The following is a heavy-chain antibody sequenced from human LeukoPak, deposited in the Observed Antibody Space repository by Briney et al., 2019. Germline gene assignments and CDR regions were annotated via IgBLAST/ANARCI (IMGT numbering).Heavy chain of an antibody. D-gene: IGHD4-23*01. V-gene: IGHV3-30*04. J-gene: IGHJ6*02. CDR3: ARDWATVVTPNYYGMDV. Sequence: GRSLRLSCAASGFTFSSYAMHWVRQAPGKGLEWVAVISYDGSNKYYADSVKGRFTISRDNSKNTLYLQMNSLRAEDTAVYYCARDWATVVTPNYYGMDVWGQGTTVTVSS. CDR1: GFTFSSYA. CDR2: ISYDGSNK.